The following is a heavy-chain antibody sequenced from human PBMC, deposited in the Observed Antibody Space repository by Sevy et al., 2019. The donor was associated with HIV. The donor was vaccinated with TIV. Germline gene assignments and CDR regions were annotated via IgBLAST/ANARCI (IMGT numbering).Heavy chain of an antibody. CDR1: GGSISSYY. CDR3: ARDTEEHYFDY. Sequence: SETLSLTCTVSGGSISSYYWSWIRRPPGKGLEWIGYLYYSGSTNDNPSLKSRVTISVDTSKNQLSLKLSSVTAADTAVCYCARDTEEHYFDYWGQGTLVTVSS. V-gene: IGHV4-59*13. D-gene: IGHD1-1*01. J-gene: IGHJ4*02. CDR2: LYYSGST.